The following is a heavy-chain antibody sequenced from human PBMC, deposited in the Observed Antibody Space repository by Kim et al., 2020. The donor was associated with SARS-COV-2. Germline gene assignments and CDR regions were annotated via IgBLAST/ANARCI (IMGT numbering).Heavy chain of an antibody. V-gene: IGHV3-23*01. CDR3: AKDRATMTTVTTSLDY. J-gene: IGHJ4*02. Sequence: SVKGRFTPSRDNSKNSLYLQMNSLRAEDTAVYCCAKDRATMTTVTTSLDYWGQGTLVTVSS. D-gene: IGHD4-17*01.